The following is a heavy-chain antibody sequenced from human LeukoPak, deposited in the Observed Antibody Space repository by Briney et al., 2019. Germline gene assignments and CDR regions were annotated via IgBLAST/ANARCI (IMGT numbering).Heavy chain of an antibody. Sequence: GGSLRLSCAASGFTFSSYAIHWVRQAPGKGLEWVAVVSYDGSIKYYADSVKGRFTISRDNSKNTLYLQMNSLRGEDTAVYYCARDGYCCSTSCLDYWGQGTLVTVSS. V-gene: IGHV3-30-3*01. CDR1: GFTFSSYA. J-gene: IGHJ4*02. CDR3: ARDGYCCSTSCLDY. D-gene: IGHD2-2*03. CDR2: VSYDGSIK.